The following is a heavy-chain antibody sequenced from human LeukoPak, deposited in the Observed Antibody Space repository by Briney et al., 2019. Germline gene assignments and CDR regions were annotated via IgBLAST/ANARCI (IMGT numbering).Heavy chain of an antibody. CDR2: ISGSGSNT. V-gene: IGHV3-23*01. CDR1: GFTFNNYA. J-gene: IGHJ4*02. D-gene: IGHD6-19*01. CDR3: AKDGGGWYTSGWYYFDY. Sequence: AGGSLRLSCAASGFTFNNYAMTWVRQAPGKGLEWVSAISGSGSNTYYADSVKGRFTISRDNSRNTLYLQMNSLRAEDTAVYYCAKDGGGWYTSGWYYFDYWGQGTLVTVSS.